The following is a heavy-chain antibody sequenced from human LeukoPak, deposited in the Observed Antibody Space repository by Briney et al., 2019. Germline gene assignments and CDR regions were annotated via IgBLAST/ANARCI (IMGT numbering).Heavy chain of an antibody. V-gene: IGHV3-48*03. CDR2: ISSSGSTI. D-gene: IGHD1/OR15-1a*01. CDR1: GFTFSSYE. J-gene: IGHJ6*03. CDR3: ARVPYITGTRGYYYYYYMDV. Sequence: GGSLRVSCAASGFTFSSYEMNWVRQAPGKGLEWVSYISSSGSTIYYADSVKGRFTISRDNAKNSLYLQMNSLRAEDTAVYYCARVPYITGTRGYYYYYYMDVWGKGPTDTVSS.